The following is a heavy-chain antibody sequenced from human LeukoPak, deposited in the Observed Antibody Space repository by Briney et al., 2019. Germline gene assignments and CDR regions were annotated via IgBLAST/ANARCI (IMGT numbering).Heavy chain of an antibody. D-gene: IGHD6-6*01. V-gene: IGHV3-15*01. CDR1: GFTFSNAW. CDR2: IKSKTDGGTT. J-gene: IGHJ6*03. CDR3: TTDHPQRPKKDMDV. Sequence: GGSLRLSCAASGFTFSNAWMSWVRQAPGKGLEWVGRIKSKTDGGTTDYAAPVKGRFTISRDDSKNTLYLQMNSLKTEDTAVYYCTTDHPQRPKKDMDVWGKGTTVTVSS.